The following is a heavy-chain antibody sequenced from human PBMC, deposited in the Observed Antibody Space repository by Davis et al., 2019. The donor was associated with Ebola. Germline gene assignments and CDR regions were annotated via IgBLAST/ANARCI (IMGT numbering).Heavy chain of an antibody. CDR2: IKQDGSEK. CDR1: GFTFSSYW. D-gene: IGHD2-2*01. V-gene: IGHV3-7*01. CDR3: ARDLVYCSSTSCFYNWFDP. Sequence: GGSLRLSCAASGFTFSSYWMSWVRQAPGKGLEWVANIKQDGSEKYYVDSVKGRFTISRDNAKNSLYLQMNSLGAEDTAVYYCARDLVYCSSTSCFYNWFDPWGQGTLVTVSS. J-gene: IGHJ5*02.